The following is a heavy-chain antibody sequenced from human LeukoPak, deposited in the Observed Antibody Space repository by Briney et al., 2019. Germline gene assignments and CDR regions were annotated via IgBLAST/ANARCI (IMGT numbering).Heavy chain of an antibody. CDR3: ARAIYSSGWLGYYYYYMDV. J-gene: IGHJ6*03. CDR1: GYTFTNYD. CDR2: MNPNSGNT. V-gene: IGHV1-8*01. Sequence: GASVKVSCKASGYTFTNYDINWVRQATGQGLEWMGWMNPNSGNTGYAQKFQGRVTMTRNTSISTAYMELSSLRSEDTAVYYCARAIYSSGWLGYYYYYMDVWGKGTTVTISS. D-gene: IGHD6-19*01.